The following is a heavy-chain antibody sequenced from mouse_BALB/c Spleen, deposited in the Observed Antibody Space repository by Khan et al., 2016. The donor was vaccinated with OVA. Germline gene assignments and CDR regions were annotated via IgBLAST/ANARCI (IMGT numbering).Heavy chain of an antibody. D-gene: IGHD2-1*01. CDR1: GYTFTNYG. CDR2: INTYTGEP. V-gene: IGHV9-3-1*01. CDR3: ARSNGNYWFTY. Sequence: QIQLVQSGPELKKPGETVKISCKASGYTFTNYGMNWVKQAPGKGLKWMGWINTYTGEPTYADYFKGRFAFSLEPSASPAYLQINNLKNEDTATYFCARSNGNYWFTYWGQGTLVTVSA. J-gene: IGHJ3*01.